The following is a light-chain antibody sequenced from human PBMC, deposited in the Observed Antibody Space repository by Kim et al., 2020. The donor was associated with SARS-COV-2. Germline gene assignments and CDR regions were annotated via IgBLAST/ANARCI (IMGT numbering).Light chain of an antibody. CDR1: SSNIGAGYD. Sequence: QRVTISCTGSSSNIGAGYDVHWYQPLPGTAPKLLIYGNSNRPSGVPDRFSGSKSGTSASLAITGLQAEDEADYYCQSYDSSLSGVVFGGGTQLTVL. V-gene: IGLV1-40*01. CDR2: GNS. CDR3: QSYDSSLSGVV. J-gene: IGLJ2*01.